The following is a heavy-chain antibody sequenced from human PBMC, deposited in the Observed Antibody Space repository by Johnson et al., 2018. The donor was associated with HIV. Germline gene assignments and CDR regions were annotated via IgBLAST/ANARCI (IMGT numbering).Heavy chain of an antibody. D-gene: IGHD1-26*01. J-gene: IGHJ3*02. CDR3: ARSLKWELGLPDWDAFDI. Sequence: VQLVESGGGLVKPGGSLRLSCAASGFTFDDYGMSWVRQAPGKGLEWVSGINWNGGRRGYVDSVNGRFTISRDNARNSLHLEMNSLGAEDTAFYFCARSLKWELGLPDWDAFDIWGQGTMVTVSS. V-gene: IGHV3-20*04. CDR2: INWNGGRR. CDR1: GFTFDDYG.